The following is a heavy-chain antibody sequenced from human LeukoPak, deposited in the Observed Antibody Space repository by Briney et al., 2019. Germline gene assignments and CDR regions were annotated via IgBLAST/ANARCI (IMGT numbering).Heavy chain of an antibody. J-gene: IGHJ4*02. V-gene: IGHV3-15*01. Sequence: PGGSLRLSCAASGFTSSNAWMSWVRQAPGKGLEWVGRIKSKTDGGTTDYAAPVKGRFTISRDDSKNTLYLQMNSLRAEDTAVYYCARVAEWDLTIYYFDYWGQGTLVTVSS. CDR3: ARVAEWDLTIYYFDY. CDR1: GFTSSNAW. CDR2: IKSKTDGGTT. D-gene: IGHD1-26*01.